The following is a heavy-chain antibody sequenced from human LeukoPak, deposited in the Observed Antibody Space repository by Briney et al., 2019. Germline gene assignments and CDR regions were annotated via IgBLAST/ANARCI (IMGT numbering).Heavy chain of an antibody. CDR1: GFTFSSYE. Sequence: HTGGSLRLSCAASGFTFSSYEMNWVRQAPGKGLEWVSYISSSGSAIYYADSVKGRFTISRDNAKNSLYLQMNSLRAEDAAVYYCARDGGAWFDYWGQGTLLTVSS. D-gene: IGHD4-17*01. V-gene: IGHV3-48*03. J-gene: IGHJ5*01. CDR2: ISSSGSAI. CDR3: ARDGGAWFDY.